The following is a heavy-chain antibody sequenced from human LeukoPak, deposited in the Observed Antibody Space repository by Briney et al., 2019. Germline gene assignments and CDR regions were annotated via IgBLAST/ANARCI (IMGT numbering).Heavy chain of an antibody. V-gene: IGHV3-23*01. D-gene: IGHD3-10*01. CDR3: ARVKGYFDSGNYFGFFDF. Sequence: QPGGSLRLSCEASGFTFSTYAMTWVRQAPGKGLEWVSTISGTTGTIYYADSVKGRFSISRDNSKNTLYLQMKSLRAEDTAEYHCARVKGYFDSGNYFGFFDFWGQGTLVTVSS. J-gene: IGHJ4*02. CDR1: GFTFSTYA. CDR2: ISGTTGTI.